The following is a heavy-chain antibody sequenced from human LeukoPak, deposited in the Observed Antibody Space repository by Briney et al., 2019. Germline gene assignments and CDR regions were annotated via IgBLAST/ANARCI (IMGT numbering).Heavy chain of an antibody. CDR1: GDSVSSNSVA. Sequence: SQTLSLTCAIFGDSVSSNSVAWNWIRQSPSRGLEWLGRAYRGSSYYVPSMKNRITINPDTSKNQFSLQLNSVTPEDTAVYYCARGQYSAFDIWGQGSMVTVS. CDR3: ARGQYSAFDI. CDR2: AYRGSS. D-gene: IGHD2/OR15-2a*01. J-gene: IGHJ3*02. V-gene: IGHV6-1*01.